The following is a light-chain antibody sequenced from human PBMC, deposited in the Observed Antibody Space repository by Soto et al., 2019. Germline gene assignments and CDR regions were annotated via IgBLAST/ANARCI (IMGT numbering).Light chain of an antibody. CDR3: QQYNTWWT. Sequence: EIVMTQSPATLSVSPGERATLSSRASQSVSNNLAWYQKKPGQAPRLLIYGASTRATGIPARFSGSGSGTEFTLTISSLQSEDFAVYYCQQYNTWWTFGHGTRVEIK. J-gene: IGKJ1*01. CDR2: GAS. V-gene: IGKV3-15*01. CDR1: QSVSNN.